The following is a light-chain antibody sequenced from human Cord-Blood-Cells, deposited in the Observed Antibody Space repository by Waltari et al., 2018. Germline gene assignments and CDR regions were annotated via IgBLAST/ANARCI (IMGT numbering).Light chain of an antibody. CDR2: EGS. CDR1: RTNVGSYNL. J-gene: IGLJ1*01. CDR3: CSYAGSSTYV. Sequence: QSALTQPASLSGSPGQSITISCTGTRTNVGSYNLVSWYQQHPGKAPKLMIYEGSKRPSGVSNRFSGSKSGNTASLTISGLQAEDEADYYCCSYAGSSTYVFGTGTKVTVL. V-gene: IGLV2-23*01.